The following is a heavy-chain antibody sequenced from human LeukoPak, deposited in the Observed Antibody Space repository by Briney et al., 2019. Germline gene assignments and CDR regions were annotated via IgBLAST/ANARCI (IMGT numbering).Heavy chain of an antibody. J-gene: IGHJ5*02. CDR2: ISWNSGSI. CDR1: GFTFDNYA. V-gene: IGHV3-9*01. CDR3: VKDAGSGWFDR. Sequence: GGSLRLSCAASGFTFDNYAMQWVRQAPGKGLEWVSGISWNSGSIGYADSVKGRFTISRDNAKNSLYLQMNSLRVGDTALYYCVKDAGSGWFDRWGQGTLVTVSS. D-gene: IGHD6-19*01.